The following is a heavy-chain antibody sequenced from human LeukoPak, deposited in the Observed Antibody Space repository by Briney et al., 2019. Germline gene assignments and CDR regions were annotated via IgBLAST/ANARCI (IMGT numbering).Heavy chain of an antibody. CDR1: GFTVSTSV. J-gene: IGHJ5*02. V-gene: IGHV3-23*01. CDR3: AKDVLGWFDP. D-gene: IGHD3-10*02. Sequence: PGGSLRLSCAAAGFTVSTSVMTCAPQAPRKGLHWVSSISPSGGATYYADSVKGRFTISRDNSKNTLYIQMNNLSAEDTAIYYCAKDVLGWFDPWGQGTLVTVSS. CDR2: ISPSGGAT.